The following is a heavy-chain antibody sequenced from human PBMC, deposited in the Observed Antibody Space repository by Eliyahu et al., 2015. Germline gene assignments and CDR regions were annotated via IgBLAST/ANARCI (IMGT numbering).Heavy chain of an antibody. CDR3: ASSMGVDCSSTSCYLAVVDYYYGMDV. J-gene: IGHJ6*02. V-gene: IGHV1-46*01. CDR1: GYTFTSYY. Sequence: QVQLVQSGAEVKKPGVSVKVSCKASGYTFTSYYMHWVRQAPGQGLEWMGIINPSGGSTSYAQKFQGRVTMTRDTSTSTVYMELSSLRSEDTAVYYCASSMGVDCSSTSCYLAVVDYYYGMDVWGQGTTVTVSS. D-gene: IGHD2-2*01. CDR2: INPSGGST.